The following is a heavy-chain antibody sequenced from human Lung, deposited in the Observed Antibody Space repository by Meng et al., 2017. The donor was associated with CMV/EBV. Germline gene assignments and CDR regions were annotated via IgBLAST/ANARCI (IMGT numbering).Heavy chain of an antibody. CDR1: GGSISSSSYY. CDR3: ARQRPVLDAFDI. CDR2: IYSSGST. J-gene: IGHJ3*02. Sequence: SETXSLXCTVSGGSISSSSYYWGWIRQPPGKGLEWIGSIYSSGSTYYNPSLKCRVTISVDTSKIQFSLKLSSVTAADTAVYYCARQRPVLDAFDIWGQGTMVTVSS. V-gene: IGHV4-39*01. D-gene: IGHD3-3*01.